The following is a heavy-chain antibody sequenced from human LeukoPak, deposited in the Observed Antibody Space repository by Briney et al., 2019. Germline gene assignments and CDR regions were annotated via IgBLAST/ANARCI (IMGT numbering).Heavy chain of an antibody. D-gene: IGHD3-3*01. CDR2: FDPEDGET. J-gene: IGHJ4*02. Sequence: ASVYVSCKASGYIFTSYYMHWVRQAPGKGLEWMGGFDPEDGETIYAQKFQGRVTMPEDTSTDTAYMELSSLRSEDTAVYYCATVPRITIFGALDYWGQGTLVTVSS. V-gene: IGHV1-24*01. CDR1: GYIFTSYY. CDR3: ATVPRITIFGALDY.